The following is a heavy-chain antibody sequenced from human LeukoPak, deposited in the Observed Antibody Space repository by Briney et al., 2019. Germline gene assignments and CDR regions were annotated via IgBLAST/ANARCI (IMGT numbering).Heavy chain of an antibody. V-gene: IGHV4-59*05. D-gene: IGHD3-10*01. CDR2: IYYSGST. CDR1: GGSISSYY. J-gene: IGHJ5*02. CDR3: ARHEYRFGEGINWFDP. Sequence: PSETLSLTCTVSGGSISSYYWSWIRQPPGKGLEWIGSIYYSGSTYYNPSLKSRVTISVDTSKNQFSLKLSSVTAADTAVYYCARHEYRFGEGINWFDPWGQGTLVTVSS.